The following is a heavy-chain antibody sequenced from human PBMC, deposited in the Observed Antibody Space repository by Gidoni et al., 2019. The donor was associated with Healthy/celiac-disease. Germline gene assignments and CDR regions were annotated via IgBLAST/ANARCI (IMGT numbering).Heavy chain of an antibody. V-gene: IGHV4-34*01. CDR3: ARAGGSYVWGSYRTDHYYYGMDV. D-gene: IGHD3-16*02. J-gene: IGHJ6*02. CDR1: GGCFSGDY. CDR2: INHSGST. Sequence: QVQLQQWGAGLLKPSETLSLTCAVDGGCFSGDYWSWIRQPPGKGLEWIGEINHSGSTNYNPSLKSRVTISVDTSTNQFSLKLSSVTAADTAVYYCARAGGSYVWGSYRTDHYYYGMDVWGQGTTVTVSS.